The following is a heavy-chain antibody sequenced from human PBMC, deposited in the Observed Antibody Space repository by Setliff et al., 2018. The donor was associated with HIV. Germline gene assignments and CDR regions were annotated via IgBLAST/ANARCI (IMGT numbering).Heavy chain of an antibody. CDR3: ATRGYSYGPSHV. V-gene: IGHV4-39*01. J-gene: IGHJ6*04. CDR2: VYYTGRS. D-gene: IGHD5-18*01. Sequence: SETLSLTCTVSGGSISSTAYYWGWIRQPPGKGLEWIGSVYYTGRSFFNPSLKSRLTMSVDRSKNQFSLKLTSMTAADTAVYYCATRGYSYGPSHVWGKGTTVTVSS. CDR1: GGSISSTAYY.